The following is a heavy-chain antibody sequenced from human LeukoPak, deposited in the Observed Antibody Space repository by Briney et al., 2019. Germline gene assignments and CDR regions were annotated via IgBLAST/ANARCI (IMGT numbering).Heavy chain of an antibody. D-gene: IGHD3-22*01. CDR1: GGTFSSYA. J-gene: IGHJ4*02. V-gene: IGHV1-69*06. Sequence: GASVKVSCKASGGTFSSYAISWVRQAPGQGLEWMGGIIPIFGTANYAQKFQGRVTITADKSTSTAYMELRSLRSDDTAVYYCAIPTGTDYYDSSGYYYYWGQGTLVTVSS. CDR2: IIPIFGTA. CDR3: AIPTGTDYYDSSGYYYY.